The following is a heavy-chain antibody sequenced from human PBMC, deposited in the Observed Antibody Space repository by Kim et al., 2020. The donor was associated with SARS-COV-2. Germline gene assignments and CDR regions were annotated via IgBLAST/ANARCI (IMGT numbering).Heavy chain of an antibody. Sequence: ASVKVSCKASGYTFTNNAISWVRQAPGQGLEWMGWINTDTGNPTYAQALTRRFVFSVDTSVTTAYLQISSLEAEDTALYYCARVIWGTYRYTDYWGQGNL. J-gene: IGHJ4*02. CDR3: ARVIWGTYRYTDY. V-gene: IGHV7-4-1*02. D-gene: IGHD3-16*02. CDR1: GYTFTNNA. CDR2: INTDTGNP.